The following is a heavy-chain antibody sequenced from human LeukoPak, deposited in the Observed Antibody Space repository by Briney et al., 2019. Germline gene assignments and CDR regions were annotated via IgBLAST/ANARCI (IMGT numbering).Heavy chain of an antibody. Sequence: SETLSLTCTVSGGSFSSGGYYWSWIRQHPGKGLEWIWYIYYSGSTYYNPSLKSRVTISVDTSKNQFSLKLSSVTAADTAVYYCARRGGRYDSSGYYFGYWGQGTLVTVSS. CDR1: GGSFSSGGYY. CDR2: IYYSGST. V-gene: IGHV4-31*03. CDR3: ARRGGRYDSSGYYFGY. J-gene: IGHJ4*02. D-gene: IGHD3-22*01.